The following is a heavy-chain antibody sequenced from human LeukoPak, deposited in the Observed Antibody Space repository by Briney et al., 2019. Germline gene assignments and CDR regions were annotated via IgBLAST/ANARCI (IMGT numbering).Heavy chain of an antibody. V-gene: IGHV4-34*01. CDR2: INHSGST. J-gene: IGHJ4*02. Sequence: PSETLSLTCAVYGGSFSGYYWSWIRQPPGKGLEWIGEINHSGSTNYNPSLKSRVTISVDTSKNQFSLKLSSVTAADTAVYYCAREVGPDYDFWSGYQFDYWGQGTLVTVFS. CDR3: AREVGPDYDFWSGYQFDY. D-gene: IGHD3-3*01. CDR1: GGSFSGYY.